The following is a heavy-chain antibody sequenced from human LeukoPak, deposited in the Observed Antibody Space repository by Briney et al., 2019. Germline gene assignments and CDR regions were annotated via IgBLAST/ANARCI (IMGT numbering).Heavy chain of an antibody. J-gene: IGHJ4*02. V-gene: IGHV1-18*01. D-gene: IGHD3-22*01. CDR2: INVYNGNT. CDR3: ARGMVTAYYYDSSGYYPNDY. CDR1: GYIFTSYG. Sequence: ASVKVSCKASGYIFTSYGVTWVRQAPGQGLEWMGCINVYNGNTNYAQKLQGRVTMTTDISTSTAYMELRSLRSGDTAVYYCARGMVTAYYYDSSGYYPNDYWGQGTLVTVSS.